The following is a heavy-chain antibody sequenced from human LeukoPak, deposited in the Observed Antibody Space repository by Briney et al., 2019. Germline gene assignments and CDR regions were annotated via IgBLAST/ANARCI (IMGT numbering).Heavy chain of an antibody. CDR1: GYIFSTYG. Sequence: PGGSLRLSCAASGYIFSTYGMHWVRQAPGKGLEWLERISYEGRSKFYLDSVKGRITISRDNSRNTLFLQLHSLRLEDRGVYFCARDSDFWTDRSLPGVLDSWGQGALVTVSS. V-gene: IGHV3-30*14. CDR2: ISYEGRSK. D-gene: IGHD3/OR15-3a*01. J-gene: IGHJ5*02. CDR3: ARDSDFWTDRSLPGVLDS.